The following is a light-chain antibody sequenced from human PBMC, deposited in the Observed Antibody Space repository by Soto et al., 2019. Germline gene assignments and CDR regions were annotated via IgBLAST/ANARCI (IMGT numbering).Light chain of an antibody. J-gene: IGKJ2*01. CDR3: QQYGPSPLYT. Sequence: VLTQSPGTLSLSPGERATLSCRAGQSVSSGYLAWYQQKPGQAPRLLIYATYTRPTGIPDRFSGSGSETDFSLTISRLQPEDFAVYYCQQYGPSPLYTFGQGTKLEIK. CDR2: ATY. CDR1: QSVSSGY. V-gene: IGKV3-20*01.